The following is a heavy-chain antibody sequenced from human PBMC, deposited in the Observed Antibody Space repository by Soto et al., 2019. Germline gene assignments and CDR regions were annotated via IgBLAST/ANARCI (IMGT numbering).Heavy chain of an antibody. V-gene: IGHV4-31*02. CDR1: GGSLKSGGYY. D-gene: IGHD4-17*01. CDR2: IYYTGRT. CDR3: ASAVTSNHICFEL. Sequence: QVQLQESGPGLVKPSQTLSLTCTVSGGSLKSGGYYWSWIRQHPGMGLEWIGYIYYTGRTYYHPSLCSRVAFSVDTSKYQFALKLSSVTAADTAVYYCASAVTSNHICFELWGHGTLVTVSS. J-gene: IGHJ5*02.